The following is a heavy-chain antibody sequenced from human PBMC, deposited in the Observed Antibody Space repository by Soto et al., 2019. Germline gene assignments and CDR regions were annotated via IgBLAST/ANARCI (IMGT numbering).Heavy chain of an antibody. Sequence: QVQLQQWGAGLLKPSETLSLTCAVYGGSFSGYYWSWIRQPPGKGLEWIGEINPSGSTNYNPSLKSRVTISVDTPKNQFFLKLSSVTAADTSVYYCARGLLGGAANWGQGTLVTVSS. CDR1: GGSFSGYY. CDR2: INPSGST. V-gene: IGHV4-34*01. D-gene: IGHD2-15*01. J-gene: IGHJ1*01. CDR3: ARGLLGGAAN.